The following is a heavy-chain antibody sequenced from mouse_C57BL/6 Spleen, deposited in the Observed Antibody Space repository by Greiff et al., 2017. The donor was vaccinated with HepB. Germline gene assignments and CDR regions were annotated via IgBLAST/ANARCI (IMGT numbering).Heavy chain of an antibody. Sequence: QVQLQQSGPGLVQPSQSLSITCTVSGFSLTSYGVHWVRQSPGKGLEWLGVIWRGGSTDYNAAFMSRLSITKDNSKSQVFFKMNSLQADDTAIYYCAKRYYGNYDAMDYWGQGTSVTVSS. CDR1: GFSLTSYG. CDR3: AKRYYGNYDAMDY. V-gene: IGHV2-5*01. J-gene: IGHJ4*01. CDR2: IWRGGST. D-gene: IGHD2-1*01.